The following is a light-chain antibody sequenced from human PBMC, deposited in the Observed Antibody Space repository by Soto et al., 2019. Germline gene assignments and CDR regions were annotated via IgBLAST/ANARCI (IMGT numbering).Light chain of an antibody. CDR2: AAS. CDR1: QGISNF. CDR3: QKYNSAPRT. Sequence: DIQMTQSPPSLSASVGDRVTITCRASQGISNFLAWYQQKPGTAPKLLISAASTLQSGVSSRFSGSGSRTDFTLTISSFQPGDVATYYCQKYNSAPRTFGQGTKVEI. J-gene: IGKJ1*01. V-gene: IGKV1-27*01.